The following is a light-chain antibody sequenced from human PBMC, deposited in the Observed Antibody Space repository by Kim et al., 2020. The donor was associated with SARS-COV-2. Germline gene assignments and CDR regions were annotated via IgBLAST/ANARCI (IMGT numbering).Light chain of an antibody. CDR2: GTS. CDR1: QSVSTSY. V-gene: IGKV3-20*01. J-gene: IGKJ1*01. Sequence: EVVLTQSPGTLSLSPGERATLSCRASQSVSTSYLAWYQQKLGQDPRLLIYGTSSRATGIPDRFSGSGSGTDFTLTISRLEPEDFAVYYCQQYGSSRRTFGQGTKVDIK. CDR3: QQYGSSRRT.